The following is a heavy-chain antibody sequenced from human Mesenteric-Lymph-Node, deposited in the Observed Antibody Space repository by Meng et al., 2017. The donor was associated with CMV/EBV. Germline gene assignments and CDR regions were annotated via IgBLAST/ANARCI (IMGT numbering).Heavy chain of an antibody. V-gene: IGHV3-20*04. CDR2: INWNGDNT. CDR3: ARSSGSYYTLLDY. Sequence: GESLKISCAASGFTFDDHGMSWVRQAPGKGLESVSGINWNGDNTRYADSVKGRFTISRDNAKNSLYLQMNSLRAEDTALYYCARSSGSYYTLLDYWGQGILVTVSS. CDR1: GFTFDDHG. D-gene: IGHD1-26*01. J-gene: IGHJ4*02.